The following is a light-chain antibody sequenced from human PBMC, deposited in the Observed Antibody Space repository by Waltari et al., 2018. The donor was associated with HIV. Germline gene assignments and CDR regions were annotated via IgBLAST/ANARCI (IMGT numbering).Light chain of an antibody. CDR3: QQYYSTPPHT. Sequence: DIVMTQSPDSLAVYLGERATIHCKSSQSVLYSSNNKNYLAWYQQKPGQPPKLLIYWASTRESGVPDRFSGSGSGTDFTLTISSLQAEDVAVYYCQQYYSTPPHTFGQGTKLEIK. CDR1: QSVLYSSNNKNY. CDR2: WAS. V-gene: IGKV4-1*01. J-gene: IGKJ2*01.